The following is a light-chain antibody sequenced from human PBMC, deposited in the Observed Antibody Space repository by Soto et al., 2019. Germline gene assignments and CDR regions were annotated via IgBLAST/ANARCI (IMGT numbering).Light chain of an antibody. CDR3: CSYTSSRTYV. J-gene: IGLJ1*01. V-gene: IGLV2-14*01. CDR2: EVT. CDR1: SSDVGAYIY. Sequence: QSALTQPASVSGSPGQSITISCTGTSSDVGAYIYVSWYQHHPGKAPKVMIYEVTNRPSGVSDRFSGSKSGNTASLTISGLQAEDEADYYCCSYTSSRTYVFGTGTNVTVL.